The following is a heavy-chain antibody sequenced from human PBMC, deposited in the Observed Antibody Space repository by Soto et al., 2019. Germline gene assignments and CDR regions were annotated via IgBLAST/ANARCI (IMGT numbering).Heavy chain of an antibody. CDR3: ASYYYYYYGMDV. J-gene: IGHJ6*02. CDR2: IYYSGST. Sequence: QLQLQESGPGLVKPSETLSLTCTVSGGSISSSSYYWGWIRQPPGKGLEWIGSIYYSGSTYYNPSLKSRVTSSVDTSKNQFSLKLSSVTAAATAVYSCASYYYYYYGMDVWGQGTTVTVSS. V-gene: IGHV4-39*01. CDR1: GGSISSSSYY.